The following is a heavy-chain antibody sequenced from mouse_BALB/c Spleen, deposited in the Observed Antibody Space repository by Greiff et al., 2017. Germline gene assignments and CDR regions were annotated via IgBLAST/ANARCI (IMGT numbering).Heavy chain of an antibody. CDR3: ARDYGSSYAMDY. J-gene: IGHJ4*01. CDR2: ISDGGSYT. Sequence: EVQVVESGGGLVKPGGSLKLSCAASGFTFSDYYMYWVRQTPEKRLEWVATISDGGSYTYYPDSVKGRFTISRDNAKNNLYLQMSSLKSEDTAMYYCARDYGSSYAMDYWGQGTSVTVSS. CDR1: GFTFSDYY. V-gene: IGHV5-4*02. D-gene: IGHD1-1*01.